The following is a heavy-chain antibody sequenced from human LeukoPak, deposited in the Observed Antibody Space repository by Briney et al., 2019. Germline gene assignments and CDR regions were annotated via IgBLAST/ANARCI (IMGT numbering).Heavy chain of an antibody. CDR1: GYTFTGYY. J-gene: IGHJ4*02. D-gene: IGHD1-26*01. CDR2: ISAYNGNT. Sequence: GASVKVSCKASGYTFTGYYMHWVRQAPGQGLEWMGWISAYNGNTNYTQKLQGRVTMTTDTSTSTAYMELRSLRSDDTAVYYCARDQLRGEWELLLPYFDYWGQGTLVTVSS. CDR3: ARDQLRGEWELLLPYFDY. V-gene: IGHV1-18*04.